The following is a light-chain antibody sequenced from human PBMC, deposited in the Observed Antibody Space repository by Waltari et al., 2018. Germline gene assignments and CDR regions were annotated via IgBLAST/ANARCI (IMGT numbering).Light chain of an antibody. CDR2: QDN. J-gene: IGLJ1*01. V-gene: IGLV3-1*01. Sequence: SYALTQPPSVSVSPGQTASITCSGDKLGEKFACWYQQTPGQSPVLVICQDNKRPAGIPERFSGSNSGHTATLTISGTQAMDEADYYCQAWDNSLVVFGTGTAVTVL. CDR1: KLGEKF. CDR3: QAWDNSLVV.